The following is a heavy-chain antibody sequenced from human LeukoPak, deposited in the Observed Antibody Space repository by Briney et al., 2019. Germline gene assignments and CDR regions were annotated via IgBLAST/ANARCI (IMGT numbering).Heavy chain of an antibody. D-gene: IGHD6-19*01. CDR1: GSTFSSYW. Sequence: GRSLRLSCAASGSTFSSYWMHWVRQVPGKGLVWVSRINTDASRTNYADSVKGRFTISRDNAKNTLYLQMNSLRAEDTAVYFCARDRVSGSYKGYLDYWGQGTLVTVSS. CDR3: ARDRVSGSYKGYLDY. CDR2: INTDASRT. J-gene: IGHJ4*02. V-gene: IGHV3-74*01.